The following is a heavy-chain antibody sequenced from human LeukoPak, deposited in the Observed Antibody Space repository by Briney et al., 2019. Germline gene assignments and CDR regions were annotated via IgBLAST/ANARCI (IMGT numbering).Heavy chain of an antibody. Sequence: SETLSLTCSVSGGSFGSFYWSWIRQPPGKGLEWIGYIFYSGSNNYNPSLRSRVTISVDTSKNQFSPKLISVTAADTAMYYCARGLNAFDIWGQGTMVTVSS. J-gene: IGHJ3*02. V-gene: IGHV4-59*01. CDR3: ARGLNAFDI. D-gene: IGHD1-1*01. CDR1: GGSFGSFY. CDR2: IFYSGSN.